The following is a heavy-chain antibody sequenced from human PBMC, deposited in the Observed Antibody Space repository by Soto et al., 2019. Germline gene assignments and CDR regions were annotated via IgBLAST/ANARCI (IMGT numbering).Heavy chain of an antibody. CDR2: IHNSGSP. J-gene: IGHJ4*02. Sequence: PSETLSLTCSVSGASIYTGGYFWSWIRQSPGKGLEWIGHIHNSGSPYNNPSLKSRVTISADTSKNQISLKLTSVTAADTAVYYCAREYYYGSGPWYWGQGTLVTVSS. CDR3: AREYYYGSGPWY. V-gene: IGHV4-30-4*01. D-gene: IGHD3-10*01. CDR1: GASIYTGGYF.